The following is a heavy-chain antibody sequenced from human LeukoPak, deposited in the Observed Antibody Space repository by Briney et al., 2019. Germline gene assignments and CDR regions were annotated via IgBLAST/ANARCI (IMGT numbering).Heavy chain of an antibody. CDR2: ISGSGGST. J-gene: IGHJ4*02. Sequence: GPLRLSCAASGFTFSSYAMSWVRQAPGKGLEWVAAISGSGGSTYYGDSVKGRFTISRDNSKNTLYLQMNSLRAEDTAVYYCAKEYGGGWRTFDYWGQGTLVTVSS. D-gene: IGHD6-19*01. CDR1: GFTFSSYA. V-gene: IGHV3-23*01. CDR3: AKEYGGGWRTFDY.